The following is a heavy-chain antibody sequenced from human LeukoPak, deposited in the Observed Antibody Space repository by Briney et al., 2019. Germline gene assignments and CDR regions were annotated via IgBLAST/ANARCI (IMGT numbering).Heavy chain of an antibody. CDR1: GFTFDDYA. CDR2: ISWNSGSI. J-gene: IGHJ3*02. Sequence: PGGSLRLSCAASGFTFDDYAMHWVRQAPGKGLEWVSGISWNSGSIGYADSVKGRFTISRDNAKNSLYLQMNSLRAEDTAVYYCARDDRGGIEDTFDTWGQGTMVTVSS. CDR3: ARDDRGGIEDTFDT. V-gene: IGHV3-9*01. D-gene: IGHD3-10*01.